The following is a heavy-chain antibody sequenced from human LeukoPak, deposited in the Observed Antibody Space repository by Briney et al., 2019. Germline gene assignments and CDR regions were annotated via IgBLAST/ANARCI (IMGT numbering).Heavy chain of an antibody. CDR1: GYSISSGYY. CDR3: ARRRGGFITMIVVVITPFDY. CDR2: INHSGST. V-gene: IGHV4-38-2*02. D-gene: IGHD3-22*01. J-gene: IGHJ4*02. Sequence: SETLSLTCTVSGYSISSGYYWSWIRQPPGKGLEWIGEINHSGSTNYNPSLKSRVTISVDTSKNQFSLKLSSVTAADTAVYYCARRRGGFITMIVVVITPFDYWGQGTLVTVSS.